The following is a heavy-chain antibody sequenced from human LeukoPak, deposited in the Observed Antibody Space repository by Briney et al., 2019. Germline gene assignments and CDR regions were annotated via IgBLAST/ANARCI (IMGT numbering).Heavy chain of an antibody. CDR2: ISGSGGST. CDR1: GFTFSSYA. Sequence: PGGSLRLSCAASGFTFSSYAMSWVRQAPGKGLEWVSAISGSGGSTYYADSVKGRFTISRDNSKNTLYLQMNSLRAEDTAVYYCAKDSCSGGSCYSPRGWFDPWGQGTLVTVSS. V-gene: IGHV3-23*01. CDR3: AKDSCSGGSCYSPRGWFDP. J-gene: IGHJ5*02. D-gene: IGHD2-15*01.